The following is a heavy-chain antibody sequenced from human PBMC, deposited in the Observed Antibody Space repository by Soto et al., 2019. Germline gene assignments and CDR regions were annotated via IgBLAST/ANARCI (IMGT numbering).Heavy chain of an antibody. CDR3: ARVVPYYYGSGSYYNSYYYYGMDV. CDR1: GYTFTGYY. V-gene: IGHV1-2*02. CDR2: INPNSGGT. D-gene: IGHD3-10*01. Sequence: QVQLVQSGAEVKKPGASVKVSCKASGYTFTGYYMHWVRQAPGQGLEWMGWINPNSGGTNYAQKFQGRVTMTRDTSISTAYMELSRLRSDDTAVYYCARVVPYYYGSGSYYNSYYYYGMDVWGQGTTVTVSS. J-gene: IGHJ6*02.